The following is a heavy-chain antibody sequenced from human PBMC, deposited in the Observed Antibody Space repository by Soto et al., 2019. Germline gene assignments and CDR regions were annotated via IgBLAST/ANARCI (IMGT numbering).Heavy chain of an antibody. J-gene: IGHJ5*02. CDR2: INHSGST. V-gene: IGHV4-34*01. CDR3: ARGSLRGNAWFDP. CDR1: GGSFSGYY. D-gene: IGHD2-15*01. Sequence: QVQLQQWGAGLLKPSETLSLTCAVYGGSFSGYYWSWIRQPPGKGLEWIGEINHSGSTNYNPSLKSRVTISVDTSKNQFSLKLSSMTAADTAVYYCARGSLRGNAWFDPWGQGTLVTVSS.